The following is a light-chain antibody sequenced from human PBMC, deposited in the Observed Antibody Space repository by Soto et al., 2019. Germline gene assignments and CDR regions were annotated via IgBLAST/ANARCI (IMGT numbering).Light chain of an antibody. CDR1: QSVSSSY. CDR2: GAS. J-gene: IGKJ1*01. Sequence: EIVLTQSPGTLSFSPGERATLSCRASQSVSSSYLAWYQQKPGQAPRLLIYGASSRATGIPDRFSGRGSGTDFTFTISRLEPDDFAVYYCQQYGSSPRKFGQGTKVDIK. V-gene: IGKV3-20*01. CDR3: QQYGSSPRK.